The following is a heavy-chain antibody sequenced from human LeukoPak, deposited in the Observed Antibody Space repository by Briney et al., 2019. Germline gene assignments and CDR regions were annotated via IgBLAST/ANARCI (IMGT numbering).Heavy chain of an antibody. V-gene: IGHV1-69*13. CDR1: GGTFSSYA. Sequence: SVTVSFTASGGTFSSYAISWVRQAPGQGLEWMGGIIPIFGTANYAQKFQGRVTITADESTSTAYMELSSLRSEDTAVYYCARDPREQWPRYGMDVWGQGTTVTVSS. D-gene: IGHD6-19*01. CDR3: ARDPREQWPRYGMDV. CDR2: IIPIFGTA. J-gene: IGHJ6*02.